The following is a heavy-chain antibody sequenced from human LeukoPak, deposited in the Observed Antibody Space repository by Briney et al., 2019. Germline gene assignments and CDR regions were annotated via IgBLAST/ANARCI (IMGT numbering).Heavy chain of an antibody. Sequence: SETLSLTCSVSGGSISPYNWSWIRRPAGKGLEWIGRIYRSGTADYNPSLESRVTISVDRSKNQLSLKLTSVTAADTAVYYCARYNDVGPRSTNYFDPWGQGTLVTVSS. V-gene: IGHV4-4*07. CDR1: GGSISPYN. CDR3: ARYNDVGPRSTNYFDP. CDR2: IYRSGTA. D-gene: IGHD3-22*01. J-gene: IGHJ5*02.